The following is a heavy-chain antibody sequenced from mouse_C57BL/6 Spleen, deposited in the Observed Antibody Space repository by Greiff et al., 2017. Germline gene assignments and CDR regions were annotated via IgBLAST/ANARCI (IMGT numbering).Heavy chain of an antibody. CDR2: ISDGGSYT. CDR1: GFTFSSYA. Sequence: EVMLVESGGGLVKPGGSLKLSCAASGFTFSSYAMSWVRQTPEKRLEWVATISDGGSYTYYPDNVKGRFTISRDNAKNNLYLQMSHLKSEDTAMYYCARDSLYYFDYWGQGTTLTVSS. CDR3: ARDSLYYFDY. V-gene: IGHV5-4*01. J-gene: IGHJ2*01.